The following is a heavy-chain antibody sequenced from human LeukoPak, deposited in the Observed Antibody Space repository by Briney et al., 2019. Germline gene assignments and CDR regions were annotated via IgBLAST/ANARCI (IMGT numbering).Heavy chain of an antibody. V-gene: IGHV3-23*01. CDR3: AKRRRGSYKGY. Sequence: GGSLRLSCAASGFTFSTYAMSWVRQAPGKGLEWVSAISGSGGSTYYADSVKGRFTISRDNSKNTLYLQMNSLRAEDTAVYYCAKRRRGSYKGYWGQGTLVTVSS. CDR2: ISGSGGST. J-gene: IGHJ4*02. CDR1: GFTFSTYA. D-gene: IGHD1-26*01.